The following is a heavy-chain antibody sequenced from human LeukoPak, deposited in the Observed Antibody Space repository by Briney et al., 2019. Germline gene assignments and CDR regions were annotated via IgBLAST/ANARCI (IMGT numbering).Heavy chain of an antibody. V-gene: IGHV3-73*01. CDR3: AKYPGGFTGIVNYYHMDV. Sequence: TVGCLRLSCAASGFTFCAAAMHWVRQASGQGLDWVGRIRSKANSYATVHAASVKGRFTISRDDSKTTAYLQMNSLKTEDTALYYCAKYPGGFTGIVNYYHMDVWGKGTTDTVSS. J-gene: IGHJ6*03. D-gene: IGHD1-26*01. CDR2: IRSKANSYAT. CDR1: GFTFCAAA.